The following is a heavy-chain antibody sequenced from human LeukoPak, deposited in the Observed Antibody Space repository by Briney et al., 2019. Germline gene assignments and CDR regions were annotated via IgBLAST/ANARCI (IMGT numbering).Heavy chain of an antibody. CDR3: VRSEYSSLLDY. D-gene: IGHD6-6*01. CDR2: ISYDGSNK. V-gene: IGHV3-30*01. CDR1: GFTFSSYA. Sequence: PGRSLRLSCAASGFTFSSYAMHWVRQAPGKGLEWVAVISYDGSNKYYADSVKGRFTISRDNSKNTLYLQMNSLRAEDTAVYYCVRSEYSSLLDYWGQGTLVTVSS. J-gene: IGHJ4*02.